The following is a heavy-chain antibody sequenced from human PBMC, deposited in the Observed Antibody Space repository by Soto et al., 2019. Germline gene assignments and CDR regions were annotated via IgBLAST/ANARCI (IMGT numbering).Heavy chain of an antibody. CDR3: ARVPKGRYCGGDCYSGGLFDY. V-gene: IGHV4-31*03. Sequence: PSETLSLTCTVSGGSISSGGYYWSWIRQHPGKGLEWIGYIYYSGSTYYNPSLKSRVTISVDTSKNQFSLKLSSVTAADTAVYYCARVPKGRYCGGDCYSGGLFDYWGQGTLVTVSS. CDR2: IYYSGST. D-gene: IGHD2-21*02. J-gene: IGHJ4*02. CDR1: GGSISSGGYY.